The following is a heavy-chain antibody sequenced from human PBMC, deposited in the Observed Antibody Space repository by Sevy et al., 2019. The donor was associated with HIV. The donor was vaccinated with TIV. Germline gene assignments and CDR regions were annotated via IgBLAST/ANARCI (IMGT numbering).Heavy chain of an antibody. CDR2: ISSSGSTI. J-gene: IGHJ1*01. CDR3: ARVGDWNQAFFHN. V-gene: IGHV3-11*01. D-gene: IGHD1-1*01. Sequence: GGSLRLSCAASGFIFSDYYMSWILQAPGKGLEWVSYISSSGSTIYYADSVKGRFTISRDNAKKSGHLQINSLRAEDTAVYYCARVGDWNQAFFHNWGQGTLVTVSS. CDR1: GFIFSDYY.